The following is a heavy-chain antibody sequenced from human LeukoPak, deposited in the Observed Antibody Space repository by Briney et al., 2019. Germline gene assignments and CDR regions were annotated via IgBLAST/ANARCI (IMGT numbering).Heavy chain of an antibody. Sequence: PGGSLRLSCAASGFTFSTYGLHWVRQAPGKGLEWVAIISSDGSNTYYTDSVKGRFTISRDNSKNTLYLQMSSLRVEDTAVYYCAKSKWERLLFTHSDYWGQGTLVTASS. CDR2: ISSDGSNT. CDR3: AKSKWERLLFTHSDY. CDR1: GFTFSTYG. V-gene: IGHV3-30*18. D-gene: IGHD1-26*01. J-gene: IGHJ4*02.